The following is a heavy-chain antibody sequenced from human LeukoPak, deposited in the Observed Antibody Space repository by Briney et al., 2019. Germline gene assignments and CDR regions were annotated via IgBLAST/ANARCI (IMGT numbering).Heavy chain of an antibody. J-gene: IGHJ4*02. CDR2: IYYSGST. CDR1: GGSISSYY. Sequence: SSETLSLTCTASGGSISSYYWSWIRQPPGKGLEWIGYIYYSGSTNYNPSLKSRVTISVDTSKNQFSLKLSSVTAADTAVYYCARGYSSRKIDYWGQGTLVTVSS. D-gene: IGHD6-13*01. V-gene: IGHV4-59*08. CDR3: ARGYSSRKIDY.